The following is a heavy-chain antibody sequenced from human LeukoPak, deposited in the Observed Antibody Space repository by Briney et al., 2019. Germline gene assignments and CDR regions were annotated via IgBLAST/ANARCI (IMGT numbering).Heavy chain of an antibody. CDR1: GGTFSSYA. CDR3: ARENQDTAMGDYFDY. Sequence: SVKVSCKASGGTFSSYAISWVRQAPGQGLEWMGRIIPIFGTANYAQKFQGRVTITTDESTSTAYMELSSLRSEDTAVYYCARENQDTAMGDYFDYWGQGTLVTVSS. J-gene: IGHJ4*02. V-gene: IGHV1-69*05. CDR2: IIPIFGTA. D-gene: IGHD5-18*01.